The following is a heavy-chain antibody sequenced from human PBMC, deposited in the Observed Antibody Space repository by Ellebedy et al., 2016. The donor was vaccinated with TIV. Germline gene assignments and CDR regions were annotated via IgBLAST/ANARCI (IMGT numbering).Heavy chain of an antibody. Sequence: ASVKVSCKVSGYTLSELSMYWVRQAPGRRLEWMGGFDPEDRESNYAQKFQGRVTITADKSTSTAYMELSSLRSEDTAVYYCARDEDGYNFDYWGQGSLVTVSS. D-gene: IGHD5-24*01. J-gene: IGHJ4*02. CDR2: FDPEDRES. CDR3: ARDEDGYNFDY. CDR1: GYTLSELS. V-gene: IGHV1-24*01.